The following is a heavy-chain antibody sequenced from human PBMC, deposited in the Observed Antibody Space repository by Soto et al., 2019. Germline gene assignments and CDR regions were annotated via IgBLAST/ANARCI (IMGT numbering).Heavy chain of an antibody. CDR2: ISNGGSNK. CDR3: ARGSSSGWLDY. Sequence: QVQLVESGGGVVQPGRSVRLSCAASGFTFSTYAMHWVRQAPGKGQEWVAFISNGGSNKYYADSVKGRFNISRDKSENTMNLQMSSLRPEDTAGYYCARGSSSGWLDYWGQGTLVTVSS. J-gene: IGHJ4*02. CDR1: GFTFSTYA. D-gene: IGHD6-19*01. V-gene: IGHV3-30-3*01.